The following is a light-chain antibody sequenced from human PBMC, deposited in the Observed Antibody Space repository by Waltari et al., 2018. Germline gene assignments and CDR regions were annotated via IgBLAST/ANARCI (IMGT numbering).Light chain of an antibody. V-gene: IGKV3-11*01. CDR3: QQRSNWYT. Sequence: EIVLTQSPATLSLSPGERATLSCRASQSVSSYLAWYQQKPGQAPRLLIYGAFNRATGIPARFSGSGSGTDFTLTISSLEPEDFAVYYCQQRSNWYTFGQGTKLEI. CDR1: QSVSSY. CDR2: GAF. J-gene: IGKJ2*01.